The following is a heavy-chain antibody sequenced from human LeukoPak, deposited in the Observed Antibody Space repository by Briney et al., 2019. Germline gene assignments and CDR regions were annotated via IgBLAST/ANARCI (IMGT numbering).Heavy chain of an antibody. CDR1: GGSISSSSYY. D-gene: IGHD3-3*01. CDR2: IYYSGST. J-gene: IGHJ5*02. Sequence: SETLSLTCTVSGGSISSSSYYWGWIRQPPGKGLEWIGSIYYSGSTYYNPSLKSRVTISVDTSKNQFSLKLSSVTAADTAVYYCARQSITIFGVVYSAYNWFDPWGQGTLVTVSS. CDR3: ARQSITIFGVVYSAYNWFDP. V-gene: IGHV4-39*01.